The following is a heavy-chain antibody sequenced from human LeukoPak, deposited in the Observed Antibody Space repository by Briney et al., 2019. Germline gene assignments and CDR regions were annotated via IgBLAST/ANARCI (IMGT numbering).Heavy chain of an antibody. J-gene: IGHJ4*02. V-gene: IGHV3-21*04. Sequence: GGSLRLSCAASGFTFSSYSMNWVRQAPGKGLEWVSSISSSSSYIYYADSVKGRFTISRDNAKNSLYLQMNSLRAEDTAVYYCARDNYYDSSGSDYFDYWGQGTLVTVSS. CDR2: ISSSSSYI. CDR1: GFTFSSYS. D-gene: IGHD3-22*01. CDR3: ARDNYYDSSGSDYFDY.